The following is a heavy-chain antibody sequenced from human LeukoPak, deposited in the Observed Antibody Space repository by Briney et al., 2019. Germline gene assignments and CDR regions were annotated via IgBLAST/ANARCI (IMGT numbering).Heavy chain of an antibody. D-gene: IGHD7-27*01. CDR3: ARDHNWGPDY. CDR2: IHPKTGVT. J-gene: IGHJ4*02. Sequence: EASVKASCKASGYSFTDLYLHWLRQAPGQGLEWMAWIHPKTGVTNYAERFQGRLPLTRDTSISTLYMELNSLTSDDTAVYYCARDHNWGPDYWGQGTLVSVSS. CDR1: GYSFTDLY. V-gene: IGHV1-2*02.